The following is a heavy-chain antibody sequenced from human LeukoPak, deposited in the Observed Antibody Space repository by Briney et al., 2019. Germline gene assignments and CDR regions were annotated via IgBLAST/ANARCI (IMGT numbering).Heavy chain of an antibody. V-gene: IGHV4-59*08. J-gene: IGHJ4*02. D-gene: IGHD5-24*01. CDR1: GGSMRSYY. CDR3: SGGVDAYKTGH. Sequence: PSETLSLTCTVSGGSMRSYYWSWIRQPPGKGLEWIGYIYYSGSTNYNPSLKSRVTISVDTSKNQFSLKLTSVTAADTAVYYCSGGVDAYKTGHWGQGTLVTVSS. CDR2: IYYSGST.